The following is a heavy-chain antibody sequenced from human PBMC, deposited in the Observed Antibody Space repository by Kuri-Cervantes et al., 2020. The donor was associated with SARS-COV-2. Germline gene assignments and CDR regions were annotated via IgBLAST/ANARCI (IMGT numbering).Heavy chain of an antibody. J-gene: IGHJ4*02. D-gene: IGHD6-13*01. CDR2: INPNSGGT. CDR3: ARVGPLRYSSSWEHDY. Sequence: ASVKVSCKASGYTFTGCYMHWVRQAPGQGLEWMGWINPNSGGTNYAQKFQGRVTMTRDTSISTAYMELSRLRSDDTAVYYCARVGPLRYSSSWEHDYWGQGTLVTVSS. CDR1: GYTFTGCY. V-gene: IGHV1-2*02.